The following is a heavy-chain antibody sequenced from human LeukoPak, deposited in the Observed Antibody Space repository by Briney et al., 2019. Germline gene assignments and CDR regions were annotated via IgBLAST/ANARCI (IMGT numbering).Heavy chain of an antibody. CDR1: GFTFSSYS. CDR2: ISSSSSYI. D-gene: IGHD6-6*01. J-gene: IGHJ4*02. CDR3: AREDRGQLGLNDY. V-gene: IGHV3-21*01. Sequence: GRSLRLSCAASGFTFSSYSMNWVRQAPGKGLEWVSSISSSSSYIYYADSVKGRFTISRDNAKNSLYLQMNSLRAEDTAVYYCAREDRGQLGLNDYWGQGTLVTVSS.